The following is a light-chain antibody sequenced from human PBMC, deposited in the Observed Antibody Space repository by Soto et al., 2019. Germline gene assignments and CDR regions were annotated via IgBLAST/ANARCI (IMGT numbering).Light chain of an antibody. CDR1: SSDVGAYNS. V-gene: IGLV2-23*01. J-gene: IGLJ1*01. CDR2: KGT. CDR3: CSSAPESTYV. Sequence: QSVLAQPASVSGSPGQSITISCPGTSSDVGAYNSVSWYQQHPHRAPQVIIYKGTQRPSGVSNRFSGSTSGNAASLTISAPQTDDEADYFCCSSAPESTYVXGTGTRSPS.